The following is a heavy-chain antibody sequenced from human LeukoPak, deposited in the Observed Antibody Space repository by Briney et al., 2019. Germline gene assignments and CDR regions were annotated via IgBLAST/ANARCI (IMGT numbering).Heavy chain of an antibody. Sequence: SETLSLTCAVSGGSISSSNWWSWVRQPPGKGLEWVGEIYHSGSTNYNPSLKSRVTISVDKSKNQFSLKLSSVTAADTAVYYCARTSFCGGDCLYYFDYWGQGTLVTVSS. D-gene: IGHD2-21*02. J-gene: IGHJ4*02. CDR1: GGSISSSNW. CDR3: ARTSFCGGDCLYYFDY. V-gene: IGHV4-4*02. CDR2: IYHSGST.